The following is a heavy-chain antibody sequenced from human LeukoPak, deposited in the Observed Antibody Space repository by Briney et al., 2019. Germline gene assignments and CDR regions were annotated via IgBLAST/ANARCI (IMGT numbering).Heavy chain of an antibody. CDR1: GFTFRTYW. CDR2: IDAEGTTT. CDR3: ARRYHYDSSGYQFDY. Sequence: GGSLRLSCAASGFTFRTYWMHWVRQAPGKGLVWVSRIDAEGTTTTYADSVKGRFTISRDNAKNTLYLQMSSLRAEDTAVYYCARRYHYDSSGYQFDYWGQGTLVTVSS. J-gene: IGHJ4*02. D-gene: IGHD3-22*01. V-gene: IGHV3-74*01.